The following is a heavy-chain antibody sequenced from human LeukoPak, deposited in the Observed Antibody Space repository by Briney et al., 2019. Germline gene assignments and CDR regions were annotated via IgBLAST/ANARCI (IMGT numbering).Heavy chain of an antibody. Sequence: ASVKVSCKASGYTFTGYYMHWVRQAPAQGLEWMGWINPNSGGTNYAQKFQGRVTMTRDTSISTAYMELSRLRSDDTAVYYCARDAPVDYDSSGYHSAEYFQHWGQGTLVTVSS. CDR2: INPNSGGT. J-gene: IGHJ1*01. V-gene: IGHV1-2*02. CDR3: ARDAPVDYDSSGYHSAEYFQH. CDR1: GYTFTGYY. D-gene: IGHD3-22*01.